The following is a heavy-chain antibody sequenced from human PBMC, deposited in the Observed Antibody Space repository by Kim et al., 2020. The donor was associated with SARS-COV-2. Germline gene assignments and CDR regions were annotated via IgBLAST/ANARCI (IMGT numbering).Heavy chain of an antibody. CDR1: GFSFSDYG. CDR3: AKAYGSGRHYFDY. CDR2: IIGSGART. J-gene: IGHJ4*02. V-gene: IGHV3-23*01. Sequence: GGSLRLSCAASGFSFSDYGMNWVRQAPGKGLEWVSSIIGSGARTDYVHSVKGRFTISRDNSKNTLYLQMDSLRAEDTALYYCAKAYGSGRHYFDYWGQGTLVTVSS. D-gene: IGHD3-10*01.